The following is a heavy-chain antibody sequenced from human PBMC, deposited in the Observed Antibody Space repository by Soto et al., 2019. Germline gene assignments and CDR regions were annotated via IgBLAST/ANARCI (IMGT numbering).Heavy chain of an antibody. CDR1: GFTFSNYA. V-gene: IGHV3-23*01. CDR2: ISGTEGSA. J-gene: IGHJ3*01. D-gene: IGHD3-3*01. Sequence: EGQLLDSGGGLVHPGGSLRLSCSASGFTFSNYAMTWVRQAPGKGLEWVSVISGTEGSAYYADSVKGRFTISRDNSKNTLYMQLNSLRAEDTALYDCVRDRFRLSDWGQGTMVVVSS. CDR3: VRDRFRLSD.